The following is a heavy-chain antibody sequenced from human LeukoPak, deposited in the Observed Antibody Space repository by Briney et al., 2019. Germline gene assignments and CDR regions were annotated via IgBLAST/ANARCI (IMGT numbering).Heavy chain of an antibody. J-gene: IGHJ4*02. V-gene: IGHV3-30*03. D-gene: IGHD1-1*01. CDR1: GFPLSGYG. CDR2: ISSDGSKK. CDR3: ATEYDNLDDYFDY. Sequence: PGRSLRLSCTASGFPLSGYGMHWVRQAPGKGPEWVAAISSDGSKKDYADSVKGRFSVSRDKSKNTLYLQMNSLRPEDTAVYYCATEYDNLDDYFDYWGQGTLVIVSS.